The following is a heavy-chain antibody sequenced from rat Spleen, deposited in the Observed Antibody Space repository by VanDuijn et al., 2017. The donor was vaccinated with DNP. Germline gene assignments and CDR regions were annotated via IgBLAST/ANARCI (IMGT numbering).Heavy chain of an antibody. V-gene: IGHV3-1*01. CDR2: ISYSGYT. CDR1: GYSISSHY. D-gene: IGHD1-2*01. CDR3: ARHDLSIAAISYNWFAY. Sequence: EVQLQESGPGLVKPSQSLSLTCSVTGYSISSHYWGWIRKFPGNKMEWMGYISYSGYTGYNPSLKSRISIARDTSKNQFFLQLTSVTTEDTATYYCARHDLSIAAISYNWFAYWGQGTLVTVSS. J-gene: IGHJ3*01.